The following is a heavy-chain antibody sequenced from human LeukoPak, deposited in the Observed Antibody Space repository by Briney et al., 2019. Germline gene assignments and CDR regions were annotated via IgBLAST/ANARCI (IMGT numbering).Heavy chain of an antibody. CDR3: AGGHAWFDP. CDR2: IKQDGSEK. Sequence: GGSLRLSCAASGFTFSNYGMTWARQAPGKGLEWVANIKQDGSEKYYADSVKGRFTISRDNAKNSLYLQMNSLRGEDMAVYYCAGGHAWFDPGRQGTLATVSS. V-gene: IGHV3-7*04. CDR1: GFTFSNYG. J-gene: IGHJ5*02.